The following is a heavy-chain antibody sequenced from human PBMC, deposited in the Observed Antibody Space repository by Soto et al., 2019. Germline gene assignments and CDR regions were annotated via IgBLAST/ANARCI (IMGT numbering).Heavy chain of an antibody. D-gene: IGHD3-3*01. CDR1: GNSVTSYA. Sequence: QVHLVQSGAEVKKPGASVKVSCKASGNSVTSYAVHWVRHAPGERLEWMGWINTVTGDTKSAQKFQGRVTITRDTSASIADMELSRLTSEDTDIYDCVRGAYDFWSCDQHFESWGPGRLVRVSS. V-gene: IGHV1-3*04. J-gene: IGHJ4*02. CDR2: INTVTGDT. CDR3: VRGAYDFWSCDQHFES.